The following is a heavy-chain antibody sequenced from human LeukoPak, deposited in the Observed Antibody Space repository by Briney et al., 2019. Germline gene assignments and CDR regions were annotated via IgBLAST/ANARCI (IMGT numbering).Heavy chain of an antibody. V-gene: IGHV4-59*01. CDR2: IYYSGIT. J-gene: IGHJ4*02. Sequence: SETLSLTCAVYGGSFSGYYWSWIRQPPGRGLEWIGYIYYSGITNYNPSLKSRVTISVDTSKNQFSLKLSSVTAADTAVYYCAREGSRGYCSSTSCPFDYWGQGTLVTVSS. D-gene: IGHD2-2*01. CDR1: GGSFSGYY. CDR3: AREGSRGYCSSTSCPFDY.